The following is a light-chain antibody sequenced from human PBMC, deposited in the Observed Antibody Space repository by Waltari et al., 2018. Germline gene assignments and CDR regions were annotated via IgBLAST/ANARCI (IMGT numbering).Light chain of an antibody. Sequence: PGERATLSCRASQSVSSYLAWYQQKPGQAPRLLIYDASNRATGIPARFSGSGSGTDFTLTISSLEPEDFAVYYCQQRSNWPPITFGGGTKVEIK. CDR1: QSVSSY. CDR2: DAS. CDR3: QQRSNWPPIT. J-gene: IGKJ4*01. V-gene: IGKV3-11*01.